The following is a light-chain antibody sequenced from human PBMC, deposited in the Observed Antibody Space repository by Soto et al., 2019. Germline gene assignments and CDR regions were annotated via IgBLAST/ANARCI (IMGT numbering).Light chain of an antibody. CDR3: QQRSNWPT. J-gene: IGKJ1*01. Sequence: EIVLTQSPATLSLSPGERATLSCRASQSVSSYLAWYQQKPGQAPRLLIYDASNRATGIPARFSGSGSGTDFTLTTSSLEPEDFAVYYCQQRSNWPTFGQGT. CDR1: QSVSSY. CDR2: DAS. V-gene: IGKV3-11*01.